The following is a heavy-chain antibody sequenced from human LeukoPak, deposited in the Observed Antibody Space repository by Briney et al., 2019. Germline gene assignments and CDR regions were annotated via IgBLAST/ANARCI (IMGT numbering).Heavy chain of an antibody. Sequence: GGSLRLSCAASGLIFKDAWMTWVRQAPGKGLEWVAVISYDGSNKYYADSVKGRFTISRDNSKNTLYLQMNSLRAEDTAVYYCARDVVGATYFDWGQGTLVTVSS. CDR3: ARDVVGATYFD. J-gene: IGHJ4*02. V-gene: IGHV3-30*14. D-gene: IGHD1-26*01. CDR2: ISYDGSNK. CDR1: GLIFKDAW.